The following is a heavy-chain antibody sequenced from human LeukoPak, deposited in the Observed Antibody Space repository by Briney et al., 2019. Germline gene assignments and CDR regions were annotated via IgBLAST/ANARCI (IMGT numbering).Heavy chain of an antibody. V-gene: IGHV1-2*02. CDR2: INPNSGGT. D-gene: IGHD3-3*01. Sequence: ASVKVSCKASGYTLTGYYMHWVRQAPGQGLEWMGWINPNSGGTNYAQKFQGRVTMTRDTSISTAYMELSRLRSDDTAVYYCARDDFWSGYPFDYWGQGTLVTVSS. CDR1: GYTLTGYY. CDR3: ARDDFWSGYPFDY. J-gene: IGHJ4*02.